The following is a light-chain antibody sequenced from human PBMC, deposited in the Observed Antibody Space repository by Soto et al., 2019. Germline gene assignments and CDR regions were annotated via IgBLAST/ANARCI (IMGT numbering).Light chain of an antibody. Sequence: EIVLTQSPGTLSLSPGERATLSCRASQSVAANSLAWYQHKPGQGPRLLIYGTSSRATGIPDRFSGGGSGTAFTLTIGRLEPEDFAVYYCQQYGSSPLTFGGGTKVDIK. CDR2: GTS. CDR1: QSVAANS. CDR3: QQYGSSPLT. J-gene: IGKJ4*01. V-gene: IGKV3-20*01.